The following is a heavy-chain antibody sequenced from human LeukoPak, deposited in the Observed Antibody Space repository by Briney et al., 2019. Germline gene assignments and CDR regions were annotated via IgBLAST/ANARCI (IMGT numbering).Heavy chain of an antibody. CDR2: ISSSSSYI. V-gene: IGHV3-21*01. D-gene: IGHD6-19*01. Sequence: AGGSLRLSCAASGFTFSSYSMNWVRQAPGKGLEWVSSISSSSSYIYYADSVKGRFTISRDNAKNSLYLQMNSLRAEDTAVYYCARDLSGADVIAVAGIDYWGQGTLVTVSS. CDR3: ARDLSGADVIAVAGIDY. J-gene: IGHJ4*02. CDR1: GFTFSSYS.